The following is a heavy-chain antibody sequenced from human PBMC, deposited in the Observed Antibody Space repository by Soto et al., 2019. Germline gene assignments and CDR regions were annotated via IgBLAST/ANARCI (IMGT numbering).Heavy chain of an antibody. V-gene: IGHV4-39*01. J-gene: IGHJ4*02. CDR3: ARLPSRHLVDY. CDR1: GSSINSSGYY. D-gene: IGHD3-3*02. Sequence: WETLSLTCTVSGSSINSSGYYWGWIRQPPGKGLEWIGSMFYGVSTYYNPSLKSRVTVSVDTSKNQFSLNLRSVTAADTAVYYCARLPSRHLVDYWGQGTLVTVSS. CDR2: MFYGVST.